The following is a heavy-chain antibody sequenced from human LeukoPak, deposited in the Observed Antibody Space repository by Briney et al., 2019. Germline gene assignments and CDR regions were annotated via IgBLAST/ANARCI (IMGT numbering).Heavy chain of an antibody. D-gene: IGHD3-22*01. Sequence: GGSLRLSCAASGFALSSYWMTWVRQAPGKGLQWLSSISGSGGSTYYADSVKGRFTISRDNSKNTLYLQMNSLRAEDTAVYFCAKEGYDSSSYQFDYWGQGTLVTVSS. CDR2: ISGSGGST. V-gene: IGHV3-23*01. CDR1: GFALSSYW. J-gene: IGHJ4*02. CDR3: AKEGYDSSSYQFDY.